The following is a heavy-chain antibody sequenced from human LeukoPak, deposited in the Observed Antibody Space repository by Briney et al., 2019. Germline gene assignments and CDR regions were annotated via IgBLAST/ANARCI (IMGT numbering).Heavy chain of an antibody. CDR1: GGTFSSYA. J-gene: IGHJ4*02. Sequence: SVKVSCKASGGTFSSYAISWVRQGPGQGLEWMGGIIPIFGTANYAQKFQGRVTITAAESTSTAYMELSSLRSEDTAVYYCAGDIAVAATVWGQGTLVTVSS. V-gene: IGHV1-69*01. CDR3: AGDIAVAATV. D-gene: IGHD6-19*01. CDR2: IIPIFGTA.